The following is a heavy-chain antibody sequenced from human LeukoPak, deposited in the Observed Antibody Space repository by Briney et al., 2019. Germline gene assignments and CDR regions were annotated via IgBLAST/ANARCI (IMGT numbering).Heavy chain of an antibody. CDR3: ARGRYDFWSGYYGYFDY. CDR1: GGSISSGSYY. CDR2: IYTSGST. J-gene: IGHJ4*02. V-gene: IGHV4-61*02. Sequence: TLSLTCTVSGGSISSGSYYWSWIRQPAGKGLEWIGRIYTSGSTNYNPSLKSRVTISVDTSKNQFSLKLSSVTAADTAVYYCARGRYDFWSGYYGYFDYWGQGTLVTVSS. D-gene: IGHD3-3*01.